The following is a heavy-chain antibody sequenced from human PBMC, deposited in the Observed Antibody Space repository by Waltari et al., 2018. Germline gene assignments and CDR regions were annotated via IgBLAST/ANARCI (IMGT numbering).Heavy chain of an antibody. CDR1: GGSISSYY. CDR3: ARGKNIVATMYYFDY. D-gene: IGHD5-12*01. V-gene: IGHV4-59*01. J-gene: IGHJ4*02. CDR2: IYYSGST. Sequence: QVQLQESGPGLVKPSETLSLTCTVSGGSISSYYWSWIRQPPGKGLEWIGYIYYSGSTNYNPSLKSRVTISVDTSKNQFSLKLSSVTAADTAVYYCARGKNIVATMYYFDYWGQGTLVTVSS.